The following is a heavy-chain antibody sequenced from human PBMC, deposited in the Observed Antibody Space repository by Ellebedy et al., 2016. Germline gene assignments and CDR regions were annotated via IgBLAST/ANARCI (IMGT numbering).Heavy chain of an antibody. D-gene: IGHD2-15*01. CDR2: MNPNSGNT. Sequence: ASVKVSCXASGYPFTSYDINWVRQATGQGLEWMGWMNPNSGNTGYAQKFQGRVTMTKNTSARTAYMELSSLRSEDTAVYYCARGRCHGDNCYSSYFYHWGQGTLVTVSS. J-gene: IGHJ1*01. CDR3: ARGRCHGDNCYSSYFYH. CDR1: GYPFTSYD. V-gene: IGHV1-8*01.